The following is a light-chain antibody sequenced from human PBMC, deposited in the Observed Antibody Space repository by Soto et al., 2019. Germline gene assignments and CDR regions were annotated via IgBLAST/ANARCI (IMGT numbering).Light chain of an antibody. CDR2: TIN. CDR3: AAWDDNLNGPV. Sequence: QSVLTQPPSASGTPGQRVTISCSGSSSNIGSNTVIWYQQLPGSAPKLLLYTINKRPSGVPDRFSGSKSGTSASLAISGLQSEDEADYYCAAWDDNLNGPVFGGGTKLTVL. J-gene: IGLJ2*01. V-gene: IGLV1-44*01. CDR1: SSNIGSNT.